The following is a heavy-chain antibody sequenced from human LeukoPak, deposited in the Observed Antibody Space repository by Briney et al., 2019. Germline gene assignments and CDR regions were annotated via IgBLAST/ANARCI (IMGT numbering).Heavy chain of an antibody. V-gene: IGHV3-23*01. D-gene: IGHD2-2*01. J-gene: IGHJ4*02. CDR2: VSGSGRST. CDR1: GFTFSSYA. Sequence: GGSLRLSCAASGFTFSSYAMSWVRQAPGKGLEWVSGVSGSGRSTYYVDAVKGRFTISRDNPKNTLYLQMKSLRAEDTAIYYCAKDPLVVPAATLDCWGQGTLVTVSS. CDR3: AKDPLVVPAATLDC.